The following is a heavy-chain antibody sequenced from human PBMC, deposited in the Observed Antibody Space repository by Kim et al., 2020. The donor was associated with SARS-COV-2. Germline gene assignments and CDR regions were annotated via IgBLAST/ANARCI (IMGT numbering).Heavy chain of an antibody. CDR1: GFSFSAHF. CDR2: IRNKANRYTT. CDR3: VRDSQVSRYFDL. J-gene: IGHJ2*01. Sequence: GGSLRLSCAASGFSFSAHFMIWVRQAPGKGLEWLGRIRNKANRYTTEYAAPVKGRFTISRDDSNSSLYLQMNSLTVEDTAMYFCVRDSQVSRYFDLWGRG. V-gene: IGHV3-72*01.